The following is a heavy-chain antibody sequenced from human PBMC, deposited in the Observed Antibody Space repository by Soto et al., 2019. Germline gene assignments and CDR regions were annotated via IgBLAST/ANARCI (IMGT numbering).Heavy chain of an antibody. V-gene: IGHV4-31*03. CDR1: GGSISSGGYY. J-gene: IGHJ3*02. CDR3: ARGDHVDTATVGAFDI. CDR2: IYYSGST. Sequence: QVQLQESGPGLVKPSQTLSLTCTVSGGSISSGGYYWSWIRQHPGKVLEWIGYIYYSGSTYYNTSMNSRVTISVDPSKNQFSLKLSSVTAADTAVYYGARGDHVDTATVGAFDIWGQGTMVTVSS. D-gene: IGHD5-18*01.